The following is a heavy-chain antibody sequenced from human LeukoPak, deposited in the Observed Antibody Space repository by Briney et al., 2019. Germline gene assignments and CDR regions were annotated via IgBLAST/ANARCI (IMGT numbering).Heavy chain of an antibody. CDR1: GYTFTSYD. V-gene: IGHV1-8*01. J-gene: IGHJ6*02. CDR3: ARVDSSGYYWYYYYGMDV. CDR2: MNPNSGNT. D-gene: IGHD3-22*01. Sequence: ASVKVSCKASGYTFTSYDINWVRQATGQGLEWMGWMNPNSGNTGYAQKFQGRVTMTRNTSISTAYMELSSLRSEDTAVYYCARVDSSGYYWYYYYGMDVWGQGTTVTVS.